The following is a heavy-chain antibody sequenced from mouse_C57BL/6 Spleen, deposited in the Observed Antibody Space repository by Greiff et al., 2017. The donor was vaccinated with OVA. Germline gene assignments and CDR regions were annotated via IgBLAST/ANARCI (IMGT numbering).Heavy chain of an antibody. V-gene: IGHV1-82*01. CDR1: GYAFSSSW. J-gene: IGHJ1*03. Sequence: QVQLQQSGPELVKPGASVKISCKASGYAFSSSWMNWVKQRPGKGLEWIGRIYPGDGDTNYNGKFKGKATLTADKSSSTAYMQLSSLTSEDSAVYFCARSPIYYGGSYGYFDVWGTGTTVTVSS. CDR2: IYPGDGDT. D-gene: IGHD1-1*01. CDR3: ARSPIYYGGSYGYFDV.